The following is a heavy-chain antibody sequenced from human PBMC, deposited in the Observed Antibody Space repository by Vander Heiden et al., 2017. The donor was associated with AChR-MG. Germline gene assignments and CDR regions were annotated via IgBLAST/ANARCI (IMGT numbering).Heavy chain of an antibody. V-gene: IGHV1-69*06. CDR1: GGTFSSYA. Sequence: QVQLVQSGAEVKKPGSSVKVSCKASGGTFSSYAISWVRQAPGQGLEWMGGIIPIFGTANYAQKFQGRVTITADKSTSTAYMELSSLRSEDTAVYYCARGTTVRRTGTKYYMDVWGKGTTVTVSS. CDR2: IIPIFGTA. CDR3: ARGTTVRRTGTKYYMDV. J-gene: IGHJ6*03. D-gene: IGHD1-7*01.